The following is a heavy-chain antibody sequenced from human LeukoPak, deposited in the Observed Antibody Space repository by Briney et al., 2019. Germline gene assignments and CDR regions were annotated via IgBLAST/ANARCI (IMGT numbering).Heavy chain of an antibody. D-gene: IGHD3-22*01. CDR2: IYSGGGST. Sequence: GGSLRLSCAASGFTVSSNFMSWVRQAPGKGLEWVSVIYSGGGSTYYADSVKGRFTISRDNSKNTLYLQMNSLRAEDTAVYYCAKVGPYYYDSSGYWGGFDYWGQGTLVTVSS. V-gene: IGHV3-53*01. J-gene: IGHJ4*02. CDR1: GFTVSSNF. CDR3: AKVGPYYYDSSGYWGGFDY.